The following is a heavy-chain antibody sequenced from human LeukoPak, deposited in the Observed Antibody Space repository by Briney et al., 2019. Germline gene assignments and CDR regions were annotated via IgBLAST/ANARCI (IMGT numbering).Heavy chain of an antibody. Sequence: PGGSLRLSCAASGFTFSSYAMSWVRQAPGKGLEWVSVFSGGDSSTYYAHSVKGRFTISRDNSKNTLYLQMNSLRAEDTAVYHCAKDAGGSYVGDMWFDNWGQGTLVTVSS. J-gene: IGHJ4*02. CDR1: GFTFSSYA. V-gene: IGHV3-23*01. CDR2: FSGGDSST. D-gene: IGHD1-26*01. CDR3: AKDAGGSYVGDMWFDN.